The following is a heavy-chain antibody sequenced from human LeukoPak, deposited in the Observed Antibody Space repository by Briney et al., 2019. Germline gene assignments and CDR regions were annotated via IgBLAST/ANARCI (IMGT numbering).Heavy chain of an antibody. CDR1: GFTFSHHG. Sequence: GGSLRLSCAVSGFTFSHHGIHWVRQAPGKGLEWVAFVRYDGLNKYYAVSVKGRFIISKDNSRNTVYLQMNTLRPEDTAVYYCAKDRRTLEWLFGSLDSWGQGTLVTVSS. V-gene: IGHV3-30*02. CDR3: AKDRRTLEWLFGSLDS. D-gene: IGHD3-3*01. CDR2: VRYDGLNK. J-gene: IGHJ4*02.